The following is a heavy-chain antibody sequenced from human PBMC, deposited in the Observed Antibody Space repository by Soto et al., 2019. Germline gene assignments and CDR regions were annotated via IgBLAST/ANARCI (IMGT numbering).Heavy chain of an antibody. CDR2: ISSSNSYM. V-gene: IGHV3-21*01. CDR1: GFTFSTYS. J-gene: IGHJ4*02. CDR3: ARDHYGSGNYYFDY. Sequence: GGSLRLSCAASGFTFSTYSMNWVRQAPGKGLEWVSFISSSNSYMNYADSVKGRFTISRDNAKNSLYLHINSLRAEDMAVFYCARDHYGSGNYYFDYWGQGTLVTVSS. D-gene: IGHD3-10*01.